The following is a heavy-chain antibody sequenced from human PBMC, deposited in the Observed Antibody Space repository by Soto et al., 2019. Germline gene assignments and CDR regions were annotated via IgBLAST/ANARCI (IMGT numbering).Heavy chain of an antibody. CDR1: GFTFSRYA. Sequence: QVQVVESGGGVVQPGRSLRLSCAASGFTFSRYAIHWVRQAPGKGLEWVAVISRDGTNKYYVDSVKGRFTISRDNSRNTRYLQMNSLRHEDADVYYCARSRSGAVADSFDFWGQGTLVTVSS. D-gene: IGHD3-10*01. V-gene: IGHV3-30*04. CDR2: ISRDGTNK. J-gene: IGHJ4*02. CDR3: ARSRSGAVADSFDF.